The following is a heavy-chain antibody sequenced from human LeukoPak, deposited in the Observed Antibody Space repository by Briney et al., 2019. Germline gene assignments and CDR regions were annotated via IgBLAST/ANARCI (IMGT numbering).Heavy chain of an antibody. Sequence: SETLSLTCTVSGGSISSYYWSWIRQPAGKGLEWIGRIYTSGSTNYNPSLKSRVTMSVDTSKNQFSLKLSSVTAADTAVYYCARARGVCTNGVCYRAYYFDYWGQGTLVTVTS. J-gene: IGHJ4*02. CDR1: GGSISSYY. D-gene: IGHD2-8*01. V-gene: IGHV4-4*07. CDR3: ARARGVCTNGVCYRAYYFDY. CDR2: IYTSGST.